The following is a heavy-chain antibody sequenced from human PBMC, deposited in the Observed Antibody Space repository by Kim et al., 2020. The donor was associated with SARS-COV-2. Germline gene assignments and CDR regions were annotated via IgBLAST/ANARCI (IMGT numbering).Heavy chain of an antibody. V-gene: IGHV1-46*01. J-gene: IGHJ4*02. D-gene: IGHD3-10*01. Sequence: QKFQGRVTMTRDTSTSTVYMELSSLRSEDTAVYYCARILTYYYGSGSLSHWGQGTLVTVSS. CDR3: ARILTYYYGSGSLSH.